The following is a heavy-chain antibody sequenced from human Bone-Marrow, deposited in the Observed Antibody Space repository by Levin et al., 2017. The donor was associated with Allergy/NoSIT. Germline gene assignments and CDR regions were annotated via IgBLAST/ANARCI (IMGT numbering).Heavy chain of an antibody. CDR2: IDPKGGKT. CDR1: GYNFTDYY. Sequence: GASVKVSCEASGYNFTDYYIYWVRQAPGQGLEWMGIIDPKGGKTKFTQKFQDRLTMTRDTSTSTVYMELGSLRSEDTAVFYCARVTVTGKTRIYQYWGQGTLVTVSS. CDR3: ARVTVTGKTRIYQY. D-gene: IGHD6-19*01. J-gene: IGHJ4*02. V-gene: IGHV1-46*01.